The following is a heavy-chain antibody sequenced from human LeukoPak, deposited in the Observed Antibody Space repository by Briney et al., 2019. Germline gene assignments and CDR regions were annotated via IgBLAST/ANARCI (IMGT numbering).Heavy chain of an antibody. CDR2: MSSSSSSNYT. CDR3: ARDNDVVVTAHGGYYYYYMDV. Sequence: PGGSLRLSCTASGFSLSAYSMNWVRQAPGKGLEWVSTMSSSSSSNYTYYADSVKGRLTVSRDNAKNSLYLQMNSLRAEDTAIYYCARDNDVVVTAHGGYYYYYMDVWGKGTTVTISS. D-gene: IGHD2-21*02. CDR1: GFSLSAYS. V-gene: IGHV3-21*01. J-gene: IGHJ6*03.